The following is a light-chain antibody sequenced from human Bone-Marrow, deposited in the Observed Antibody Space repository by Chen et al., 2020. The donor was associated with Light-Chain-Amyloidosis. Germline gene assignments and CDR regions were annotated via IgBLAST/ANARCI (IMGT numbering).Light chain of an antibody. J-gene: IGKJ1*01. CDR3: MQGTRWPPWT. V-gene: IGKV2-30*02. Sequence: DVLMTQSPVSLSVTPGQSASISCRSRRSLVHSDGHTYVNWFHQRPDQSPRRLIYQVSKRDSGVPDRISGRGSGTNLTILITRMEAEDVGIYYCMQGTRWPPWTFGQGTTMDI. CDR2: QVS. CDR1: RSLVHSDGHTY.